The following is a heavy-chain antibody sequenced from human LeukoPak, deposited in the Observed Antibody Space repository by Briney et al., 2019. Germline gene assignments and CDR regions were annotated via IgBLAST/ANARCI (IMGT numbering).Heavy chain of an antibody. V-gene: IGHV1-46*01. Sequence: ASVKVSCKASGYTFTSYYMHWVRHGPGQGLEWMGIINPSGSSTSYAQKFQGRVTMTRDTSTSTVYMELSSLRSEDTAVYYCARASLDSYCSGGSCYSNWFDPWGQGTLVTVSS. CDR3: ARASLDSYCSGGSCYSNWFDP. D-gene: IGHD2-15*01. CDR2: INPSGSST. CDR1: GYTFTSYY. J-gene: IGHJ5*02.